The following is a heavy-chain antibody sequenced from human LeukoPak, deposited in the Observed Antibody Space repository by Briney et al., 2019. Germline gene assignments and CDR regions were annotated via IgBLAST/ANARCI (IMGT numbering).Heavy chain of an antibody. Sequence: PGGSLRLSCAAPGFTFSSYAMHWVRQAPGKGLERVAVISYDGSNKYYADSVKGRFTISRDNSKNTLYLQMNSLRAEDTAVYYCARDKGTGIAVAGTEARNYYYGMDVWGQGTTVTVSS. V-gene: IGHV3-30-3*01. CDR2: ISYDGSNK. D-gene: IGHD6-19*01. CDR1: GFTFSSYA. CDR3: ARDKGTGIAVAGTEARNYYYGMDV. J-gene: IGHJ6*02.